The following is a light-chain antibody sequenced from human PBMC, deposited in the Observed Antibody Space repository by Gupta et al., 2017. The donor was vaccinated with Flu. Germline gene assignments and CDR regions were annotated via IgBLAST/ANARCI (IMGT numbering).Light chain of an antibody. Sequence: QSALTQPASVSGSPGQSITISCSGASSDIGAYNYVSWYQQHPGKAPQLMIYEVTNRPSGVSNRFSGSKSGNTASLTISGLQAEDEADYYCSSYTSRSTYVFGSGTKVNVL. CDR3: SSYTSRSTYV. CDR2: EVT. J-gene: IGLJ1*01. V-gene: IGLV2-14*01. CDR1: SSDIGAYNY.